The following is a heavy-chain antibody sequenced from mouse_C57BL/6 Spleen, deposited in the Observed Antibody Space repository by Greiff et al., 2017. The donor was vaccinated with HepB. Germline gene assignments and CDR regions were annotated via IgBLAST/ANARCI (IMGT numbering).Heavy chain of an antibody. D-gene: IGHD1-1*01. CDR2: INPNNGGT. CDR3: ARAQEGNYYGSRGWYFDV. Sequence: EVQLQQSGPELVKPGASVKISCKASGYTFTDYYMNWVKQSHGKSLEWIGDINPNNGGTSYNQKFKGKATLTVDKSSSTAYMELRSLTSEDSAVYYCARAQEGNYYGSRGWYFDVWGTGTTVTVSS. V-gene: IGHV1-26*01. CDR1: GYTFTDYY. J-gene: IGHJ1*03.